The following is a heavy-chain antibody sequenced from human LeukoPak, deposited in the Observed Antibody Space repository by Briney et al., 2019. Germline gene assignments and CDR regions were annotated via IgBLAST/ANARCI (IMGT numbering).Heavy chain of an antibody. CDR2: INPNSGGT. D-gene: IGHD2-8*02. CDR3: AREAGGSLAFDI. Sequence: APVKVSCKASGYTFTGYYMHWVRQAPGQGLEWMGWINPNSGGTNYAQKFQGRVTMTRDTSISTAYMELSRLRSDDTAVYYCAREAGGSLAFDIWGQGTMVTVSS. J-gene: IGHJ3*02. V-gene: IGHV1-2*02. CDR1: GYTFTGYY.